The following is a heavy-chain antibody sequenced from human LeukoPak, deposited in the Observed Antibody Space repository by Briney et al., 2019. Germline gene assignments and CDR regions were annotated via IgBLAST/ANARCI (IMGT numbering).Heavy chain of an antibody. Sequence: GGSLRLSCAASGSTFSSYGMHWVRQAPGKGLEWVAVIWYDGSNKYYADSVKGRFTISRDNSKNTLYLQMNSLRAEDTAVYYCAKEYSSSSVYFQHWGQGTLVTVSS. D-gene: IGHD6-6*01. J-gene: IGHJ1*01. CDR1: GSTFSSYG. V-gene: IGHV3-33*06. CDR3: AKEYSSSSVYFQH. CDR2: IWYDGSNK.